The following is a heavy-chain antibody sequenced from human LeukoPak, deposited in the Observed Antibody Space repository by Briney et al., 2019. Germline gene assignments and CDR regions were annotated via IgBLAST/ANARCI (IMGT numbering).Heavy chain of an antibody. Sequence: GGSLRLSCAASGFSVGSNYMSWVRQAPGKGLEWVSVIYSGGTTYYADSVKGRFTISRDNSKNTLYLQMNSPRAEDTALYYCASGITGTNNWFDPWGQGTLVTVSS. D-gene: IGHD1-20*01. V-gene: IGHV3-66*02. CDR2: IYSGGTT. CDR3: ASGITGTNNWFDP. J-gene: IGHJ5*02. CDR1: GFSVGSNY.